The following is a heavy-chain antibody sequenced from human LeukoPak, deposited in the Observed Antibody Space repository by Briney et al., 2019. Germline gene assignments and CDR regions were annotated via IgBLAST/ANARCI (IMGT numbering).Heavy chain of an antibody. Sequence: SETLSLTCAVYGGSFSGYYWSWIRQPPGKGLEWIGEINHSGSTNYNPSLKSRVTISVDTSKNQFSLKLSPVTAADTAVYYCARRGYCGGSRYNDYWGQGTLVTVSS. CDR2: INHSGST. CDR1: GGSFSGYY. CDR3: ARRGYCGGSRYNDY. V-gene: IGHV4-34*01. J-gene: IGHJ4*02. D-gene: IGHD2-15*01.